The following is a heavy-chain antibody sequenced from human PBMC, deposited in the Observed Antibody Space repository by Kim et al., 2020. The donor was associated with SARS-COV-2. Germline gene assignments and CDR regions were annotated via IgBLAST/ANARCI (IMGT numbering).Heavy chain of an antibody. CDR2: INPNSGGT. D-gene: IGHD3-22*01. J-gene: IGHJ4*02. V-gene: IGHV1-2*06. CDR1: GYTFTGYY. Sequence: ASVKVSCKASGYTFTGYYIHWVRQAPGQGLEWMGRINPNSGGTNYAQKFQGRVTMTRDTSISTAYMELSRLRSDDTAVYYCAGADPPNYYDRSGYSQDYWGQGTLVTVSS. CDR3: AGADPPNYYDRSGYSQDY.